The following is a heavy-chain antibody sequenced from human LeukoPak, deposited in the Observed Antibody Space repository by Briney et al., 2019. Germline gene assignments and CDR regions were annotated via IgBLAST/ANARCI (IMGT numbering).Heavy chain of an antibody. D-gene: IGHD2-2*01. CDR1: GGSISSGGYY. CDR3: ARVPIVVVPAAIGVVYYYGMDV. CDR2: IYYSGST. V-gene: IGHV4-31*03. J-gene: IGHJ6*04. Sequence: PSQTLSLTCTVSGGSISSGGYYWSWIRQHPGKGLEWIGYIYYSGSTYYNPSLKSRVTISVDTSKNQFSLKLSSVTAADTAVYYCARVPIVVVPAAIGVVYYYGMDVWGKGTTVTVSS.